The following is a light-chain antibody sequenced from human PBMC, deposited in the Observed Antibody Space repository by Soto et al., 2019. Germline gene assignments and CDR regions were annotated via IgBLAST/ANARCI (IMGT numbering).Light chain of an antibody. V-gene: IGKV4-1*01. CDR3: QQSYSTPLT. Sequence: DIVMTQSPEYLAVSLGERTTINGKSGQSVXYTPNAKNYLAWYQQKPGQPPRFFIYWASYREPGVPDRFSGSGAGTDFTLTISSLQPEDFATYYCQQSYSTPLTFGGGTKVDIK. CDR1: QSVXYTPNAKNY. J-gene: IGKJ4*01. CDR2: WAS.